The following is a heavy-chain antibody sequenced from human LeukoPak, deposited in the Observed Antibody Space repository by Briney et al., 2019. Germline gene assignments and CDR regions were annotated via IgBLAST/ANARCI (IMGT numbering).Heavy chain of an antibody. J-gene: IGHJ4*02. CDR2: ISGSGGST. V-gene: IGHV3-23*01. CDR1: GFTFNSYA. D-gene: IGHD5/OR15-5a*01. Sequence: PGGSLRISCAAAGFTFNSYAMSWVRQAPGKGLEWVSAISGSGGSTYYADSVKGRFTISRDNSKNTLYLQMNSLRAEDTAVYYCAKEKAWVKCLDYWGQGTLATVSS. CDR3: AKEKAWVKCLDY.